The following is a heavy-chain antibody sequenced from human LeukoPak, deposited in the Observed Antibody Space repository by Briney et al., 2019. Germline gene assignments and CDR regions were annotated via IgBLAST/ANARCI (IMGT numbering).Heavy chain of an antibody. J-gene: IGHJ4*02. CDR1: GGSFSGYY. CDR2: INHSGST. CDR3: ASQPNYYDSSGYYYYFDY. V-gene: IGHV4-34*01. D-gene: IGHD3-22*01. Sequence: PSETLSLTCAVYGGSFSGYYWSWIRQPPGKGLEWIGEINHSGSTNYNPSLKSRVTISVDTSRNQFSLELSSVTAADTAVYYCASQPNYYDSSGYYYYFDYWGQGTLVTVSS.